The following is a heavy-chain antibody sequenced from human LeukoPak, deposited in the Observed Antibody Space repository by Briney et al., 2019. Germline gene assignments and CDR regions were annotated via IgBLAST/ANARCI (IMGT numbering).Heavy chain of an antibody. CDR2: INHSGST. D-gene: IGHD3-22*01. Sequence: PSETPSLTCAVYGGSFSGYYWSWIRQPPGKGLEWIGEINHSGSTNYNPSPKSRVTISVDTSKNQFSLKLSSVTAADTAVYYCARGKDSSGYYDGLGYWGQGGLVSVSS. J-gene: IGHJ4*02. V-gene: IGHV4-34*01. CDR1: GGSFSGYY. CDR3: ARGKDSSGYYDGLGY.